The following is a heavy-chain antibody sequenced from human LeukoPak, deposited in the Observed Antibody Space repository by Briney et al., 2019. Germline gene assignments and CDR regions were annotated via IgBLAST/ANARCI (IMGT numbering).Heavy chain of an antibody. V-gene: IGHV1-18*01. J-gene: IGHJ6*03. Sequence: ASVKVPCKASGYTFTSYGITWVRQAPGQGLEWMGWISAYNGSTNYAQKLQGRVTMTTDTSTSTAYMELRSLRSDDTAVYYCARVRRYQLLSYYYYYMDVWGKGTTVTISS. D-gene: IGHD2-2*01. CDR3: ARVRRYQLLSYYYYYMDV. CDR1: GYTFTSYG. CDR2: ISAYNGST.